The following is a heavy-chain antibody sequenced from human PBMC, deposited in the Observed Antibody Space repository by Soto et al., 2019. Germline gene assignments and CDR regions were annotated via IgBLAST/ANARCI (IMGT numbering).Heavy chain of an antibody. V-gene: IGHV3-23*01. CDR2: ISGSGGST. CDR3: AKDSFIVATGRFDY. D-gene: IGHD5-12*01. CDR1: GFTFSSYA. Sequence: GVSLRLSCVASGFTFSSYAMSWVRQAPGKGLEWVSAISGSGGSTYYADSVKGRFTISRDNSKNTLYLQMNSLRAEDTAVYYCAKDSFIVATGRFDYWGKGTLVIVSS. J-gene: IGHJ4*02.